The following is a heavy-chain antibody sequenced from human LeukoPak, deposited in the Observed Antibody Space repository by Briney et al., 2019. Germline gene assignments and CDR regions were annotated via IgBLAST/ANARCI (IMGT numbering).Heavy chain of an antibody. CDR3: AKETSGIQGYDGDY. Sequence: GGSLRLSCAASGFTFSSYAMGWVRQAPGKGLEWVSAISGSGGSTYYADSVKGRFTISRDNSKNTLYLQMNSLRAEDTAVYYCAKETSGIQGYDGDYWGQGTLVTVSS. D-gene: IGHD5-12*01. CDR2: ISGSGGST. V-gene: IGHV3-23*01. CDR1: GFTFSSYA. J-gene: IGHJ4*02.